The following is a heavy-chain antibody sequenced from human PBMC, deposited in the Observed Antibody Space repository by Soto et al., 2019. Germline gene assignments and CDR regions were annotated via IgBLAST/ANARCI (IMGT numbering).Heavy chain of an antibody. V-gene: IGHV1-69*06. D-gene: IGHD2-15*01. CDR1: GGTFSTYT. Sequence: SVEVSCKXSGGTFSTYTFSWVRQAPGQGLEWMGRIIPIFGTPYYAQKFQGRVTITADKSTSTVYMELSSLGSDDTAVYFCARGLECRGYCLDKPTWFGPWGQGTLVTVSS. CDR3: ARGLECRGYCLDKPTWFGP. CDR2: IIPIFGTP. J-gene: IGHJ5*02.